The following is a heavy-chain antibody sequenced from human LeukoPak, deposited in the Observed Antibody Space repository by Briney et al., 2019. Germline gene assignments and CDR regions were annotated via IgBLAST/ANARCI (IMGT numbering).Heavy chain of an antibody. V-gene: IGHV3-7*01. Sequence: GGSLRLSCAASGFTFSSYWMSWVRQAPGKGLEWVANIKQDGSEKYYVDSVKGRFTISRDNAKNSLYLQMNSLRAEDTAVYYCARDKGERYDFWSGYYSPRAYYFDYWGQGTRVTVSS. CDR1: GFTFSSYW. CDR2: IKQDGSEK. J-gene: IGHJ4*02. CDR3: ARDKGERYDFWSGYYSPRAYYFDY. D-gene: IGHD3-3*01.